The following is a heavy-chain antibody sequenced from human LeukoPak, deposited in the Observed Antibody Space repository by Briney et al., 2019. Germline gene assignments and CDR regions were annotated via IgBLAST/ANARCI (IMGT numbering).Heavy chain of an antibody. CDR1: GYSISSGYY. CDR3: ARDGYYYDSSGYN. CDR2: IYHSGST. V-gene: IGHV4-38-2*02. J-gene: IGHJ4*02. Sequence: SETLPLTCTVSGYSISSGYYWGWIRQPPGKGLEWIGSIYHSGSTYYNPSLKSRVTISVDTSKNQFSLKLSSVTAADTAVYYCARDGYYYDSSGYNWGQGTPVTVSS. D-gene: IGHD3-22*01.